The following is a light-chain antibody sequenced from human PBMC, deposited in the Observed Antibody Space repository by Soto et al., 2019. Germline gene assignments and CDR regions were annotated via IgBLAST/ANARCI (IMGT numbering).Light chain of an antibody. CDR2: DAS. CDR3: QQYNSYSPRA. V-gene: IGKV1-5*01. J-gene: IGKJ1*01. CDR1: QSISNY. Sequence: DIQMTQSPSTLSASVGDRVTITCRASQSISNYLAWYQQKPGKAPKLLICDASSLESGVPSRFSGTGFGTEFTLTISSLQPDDFATYYCQQYNSYSPRAFGQGTKVEIK.